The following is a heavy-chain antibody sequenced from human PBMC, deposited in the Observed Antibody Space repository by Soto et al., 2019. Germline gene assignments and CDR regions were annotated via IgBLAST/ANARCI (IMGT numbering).Heavy chain of an antibody. Sequence: QAQLVQSGVEVTKPGASVKVSCKASGYTFTSYGISWVRQAPGQGLEWMGWISANNGNTKYAQKLHGRVTMTTDTSTSTAYMELRSLRSDETAVYYCAKDSALVPAALDYWGQGTLVTVSS. J-gene: IGHJ4*02. CDR3: AKDSALVPAALDY. CDR1: GYTFTSYG. V-gene: IGHV1-18*01. CDR2: ISANNGNT. D-gene: IGHD2-2*01.